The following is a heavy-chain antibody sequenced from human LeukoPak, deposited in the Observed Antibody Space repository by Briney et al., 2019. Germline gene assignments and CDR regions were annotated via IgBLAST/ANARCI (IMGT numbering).Heavy chain of an antibody. V-gene: IGHV4-39*01. D-gene: IGHD2-2*01. J-gene: IGHJ2*01. Sequence: SETLSLTCTVSGDSISSNRYYWGWLRQPPGQVLEWIGSFYYRGSPYYNPSLKNRVTISVDTSKNQFSLKLSSVTAADTAIYYCARQSCTHTSCTVFRWYFDLWGRGTLVTVSS. CDR1: GDSISSNRYY. CDR3: ARQSCTHTSCTVFRWYFDL. CDR2: FYYRGSP.